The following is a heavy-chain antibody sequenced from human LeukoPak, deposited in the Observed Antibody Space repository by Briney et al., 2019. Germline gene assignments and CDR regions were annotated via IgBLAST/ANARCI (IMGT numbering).Heavy chain of an antibody. Sequence: GGSLRLSCAASGFTFSSYAMNWVRQAPGKGLEWVSISGSGGDTYYADSVKGRFTISRDNSKNTLYLQMNSLRAEDTAVYYCARDRDCGTTTCSVDYWGQGTLVTVSS. D-gene: IGHD2-2*01. CDR2: ISGSGGDT. V-gene: IGHV3-23*01. CDR1: GFTFSSYA. J-gene: IGHJ4*02. CDR3: ARDRDCGTTTCSVDY.